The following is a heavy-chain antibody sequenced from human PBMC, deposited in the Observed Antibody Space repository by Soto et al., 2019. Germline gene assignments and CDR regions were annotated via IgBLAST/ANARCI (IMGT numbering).Heavy chain of an antibody. J-gene: IGHJ4*02. V-gene: IGHV3-21*01. CDR3: ARDLLKSQWLVRALDY. D-gene: IGHD6-19*01. CDR1: GFTFSDYS. Sequence: GGSLRLSCAASGFTFSDYSMNWVRQAPGKGLEWVSSISTSSSYIYYADSVKGRFTISRDNAKNSLYLQMNSLRAEDTAVYYCARDLLKSQWLVRALDYWGQGT. CDR2: ISTSSSYI.